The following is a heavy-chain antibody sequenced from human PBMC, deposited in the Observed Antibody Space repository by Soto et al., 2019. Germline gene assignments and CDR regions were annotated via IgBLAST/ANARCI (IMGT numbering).Heavy chain of an antibody. J-gene: IGHJ4*02. D-gene: IGHD3-22*01. CDR2: IYYSGST. CDR3: ARVRTYYYDSSGYYPDY. CDR1: GGSISSGDYD. V-gene: IGHV4-30-4*01. Sequence: KTSETLSLTCTVSGGSISSGDYDWSWIRQPPGKGLEWIGYIYYSGSTYYNPSLKSRVTISVDTSKNQFSLKLSSVTAADTAVYYCARVRTYYYDSSGYYPDYWGQGTLVTVSS.